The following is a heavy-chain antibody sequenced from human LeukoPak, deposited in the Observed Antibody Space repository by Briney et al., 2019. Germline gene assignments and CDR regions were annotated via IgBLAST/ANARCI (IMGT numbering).Heavy chain of an antibody. Sequence: SETLSLTCAVSGGSISSGGYSWSWIRQPPGKGLEWIGYIYYSGSTNYNPSLKSRVTISIDTSKNQFSLKLSSVTAADTAVYYCARDSRGPGSYYDSSGFFGYWGQGTLVTVSS. CDR2: IYYSGST. V-gene: IGHV4-61*08. D-gene: IGHD3-22*01. CDR3: ARDSRGPGSYYDSSGFFGY. CDR1: GGSISSGGYS. J-gene: IGHJ4*02.